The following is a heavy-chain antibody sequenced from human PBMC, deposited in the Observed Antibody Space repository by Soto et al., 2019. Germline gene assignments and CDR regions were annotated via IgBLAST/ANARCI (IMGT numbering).Heavy chain of an antibody. CDR2: IYYSGST. D-gene: IGHD3-10*01. Sequence: SETLSLTCTVSGGSISSGDYYWSWIRQPPGKGLEWIGYIYYSGSTYYNPSLKSRVTISVDTSKNQFSLKLSSVTAADTALYYCARRMAMVPQDNCFDPWGQGTLVTVSS. CDR1: GGSISSGDYY. V-gene: IGHV4-30-4*01. CDR3: ARRMAMVPQDNCFDP. J-gene: IGHJ5*02.